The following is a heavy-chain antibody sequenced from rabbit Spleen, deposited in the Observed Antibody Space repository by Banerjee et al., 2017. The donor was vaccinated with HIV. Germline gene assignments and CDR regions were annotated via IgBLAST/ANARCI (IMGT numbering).Heavy chain of an antibody. CDR2: ISSGNSGYT. CDR1: GFSFSRGYD. J-gene: IGHJ6*01. CDR3: ARDTATSFSTYGMDL. D-gene: IGHD1-1*01. V-gene: IGHV1S45*01. Sequence: QEQLEESGGGLVKPEGALTLTCTASGFSFSRGYDMCWVRQAPGKGLEWIGCISSGNSGYTYYATWATGRFTCSKTSSTTVTLQMTSLTAADTATYFCARDTATSFSTYGMDLWGQGTLVTVS.